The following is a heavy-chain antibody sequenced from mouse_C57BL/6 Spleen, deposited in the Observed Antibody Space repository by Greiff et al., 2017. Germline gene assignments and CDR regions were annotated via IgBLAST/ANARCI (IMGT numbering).Heavy chain of an antibody. V-gene: IGHV1-4*01. D-gene: IGHD1-1*01. CDR2: INPSSGYT. Sequence: VQLQQSGAELARPGASVKMSCKASGYTFTSYTMHWVNQRPGQGLEWIGYINPSSGYTKYNQKFKDKATLTADKSTSTAYMQLSSLTSEDAAVYYCARSPDYGSGYHFDYWGQGTTLTVSS. CDR3: ARSPDYGSGYHFDY. J-gene: IGHJ2*01. CDR1: GYTFTSYT.